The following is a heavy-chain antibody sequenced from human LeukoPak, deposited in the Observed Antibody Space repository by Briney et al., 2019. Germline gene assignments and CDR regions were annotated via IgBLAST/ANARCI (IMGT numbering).Heavy chain of an antibody. CDR2: ISYDGSNK. D-gene: IGHD4-23*01. J-gene: IGHJ6*02. CDR3: ARVAGDGGNSGYYGMDV. CDR1: GFTFRSYA. V-gene: IGHV3-30-3*01. Sequence: PGGSLRLSCAASGFTFRSYAIHWVRQAPGKGLEWVAVISYDGSNKYYADSVKGRFTISRDNSKNTLYLQMNSLRAEDTAVYYCARVAGDGGNSGYYGMDVWGQGTTVTVSS.